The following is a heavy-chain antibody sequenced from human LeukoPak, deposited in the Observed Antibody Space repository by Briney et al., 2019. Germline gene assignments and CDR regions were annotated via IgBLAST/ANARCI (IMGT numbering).Heavy chain of an antibody. Sequence: ASVKVSCKASGYTVTSYGICWVRQAPGQALECMGWISAYNGNTNYAQKLQGRVTMTPDRSTSTAYMELRSLRSDDTAVYYCARESLLWFGELLGTTNWDYYGMDVWGQGTTVTVSS. D-gene: IGHD3-10*01. V-gene: IGHV1-18*01. CDR2: ISAYNGNT. CDR3: ARESLLWFGELLGTTNWDYYGMDV. CDR1: GYTVTSYG. J-gene: IGHJ6*02.